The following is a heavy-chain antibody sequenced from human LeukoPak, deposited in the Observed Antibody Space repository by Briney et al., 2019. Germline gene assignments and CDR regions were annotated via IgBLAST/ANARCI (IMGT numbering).Heavy chain of an antibody. CDR2: ISSNGNII. CDR1: GFTFSTYN. Sequence: GGSLRLSCAASGFTFSTYNFNWVRQAPGKGLEWISHISSNGNIIYYADSVKGRFTISRDIAKNSLYLQMNSLRVEDTAVYYCARDGWLRGQGTLVTVSS. CDR3: ARDGWL. D-gene: IGHD5-12*01. V-gene: IGHV3-48*01. J-gene: IGHJ4*02.